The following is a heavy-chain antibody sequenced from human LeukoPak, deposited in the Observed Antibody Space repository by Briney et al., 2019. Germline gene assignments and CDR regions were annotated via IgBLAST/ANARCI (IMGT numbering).Heavy chain of an antibody. D-gene: IGHD6-6*01. CDR1: GFSLSTSEMG. CDR3: AHRHIADRPFDP. J-gene: IGHJ5*02. CDR2: IFWTDEK. Sequence: SGPTLVKPTQTLTLTCTFSGFSLSTSEMGVSWIRQPPGKAPEWLALIFWTDEKHYSPSLKSRLTITKDTSKNQVVLTLTNMDPVDTATYYCAHRHIADRPFDPWGQGTLVTVSS. V-gene: IGHV2-5*01.